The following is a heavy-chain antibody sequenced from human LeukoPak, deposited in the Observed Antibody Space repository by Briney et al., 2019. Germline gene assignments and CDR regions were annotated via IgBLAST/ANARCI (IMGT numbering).Heavy chain of an antibody. J-gene: IGHJ3*01. Sequence: GGSLRLSCSASGFTFRAYDMHGVRQGKGEGLEWVSAIGTAGDTYYAGSVKARFTISRENAKNSLFLQMNSLTAGDTAVYYCTTGRRDGYNSAFDFWGQGTMVTVSS. CDR1: GFTFRAYD. CDR2: IGTAGDT. D-gene: IGHD5-24*01. CDR3: TTGRRDGYNSAFDF. V-gene: IGHV3-13*01.